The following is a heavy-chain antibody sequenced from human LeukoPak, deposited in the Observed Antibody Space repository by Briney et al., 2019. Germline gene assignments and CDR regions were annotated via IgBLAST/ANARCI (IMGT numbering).Heavy chain of an antibody. Sequence: PGGSLRLSCGASGFTLSRYDMHWVRQATGKGLEWVSAIGTVDDTYYLDSVKGRFTISREDAKNSLYLQMNNLRAGDTAVYYCARDVMDSSFFDALDVWGQGTVVTVSS. CDR2: IGTVDDT. V-gene: IGHV3-13*01. CDR3: ARDVMDSSFFDALDV. CDR1: GFTLSRYD. D-gene: IGHD6-19*01. J-gene: IGHJ3*01.